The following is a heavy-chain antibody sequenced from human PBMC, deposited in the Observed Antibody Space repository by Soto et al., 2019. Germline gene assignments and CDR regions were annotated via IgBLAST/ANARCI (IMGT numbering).Heavy chain of an antibody. CDR3: AKDRGYYYDSSGTLSY. D-gene: IGHD3-22*01. Sequence: GVSLRLSCAASVFTFSSYAMSWVRQAPGKVREWVSAISGSGGSTYSADSVKGRFPISRDNSKNTLYLQMNSLRAEDTAVYYCAKDRGYYYDSSGTLSYWGQGT. CDR1: VFTFSSYA. CDR2: ISGSGGST. J-gene: IGHJ4*02. V-gene: IGHV3-23*01.